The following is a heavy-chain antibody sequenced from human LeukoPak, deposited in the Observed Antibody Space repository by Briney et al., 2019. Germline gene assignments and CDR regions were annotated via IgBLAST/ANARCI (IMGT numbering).Heavy chain of an antibody. D-gene: IGHD4-17*01. Sequence: GGSLRLSCAASGLTFSSYGMHWVRQAPGKGLEWVAVIWYDGSNKYYADSVKGRFTISRDNSKNTLYLQMNSLRAEDTAVYYCARDRRSYYYYGMDVWGQGATVTVSS. J-gene: IGHJ6*02. CDR3: ARDRRSYYYYGMDV. CDR2: IWYDGSNK. V-gene: IGHV3-33*01. CDR1: GLTFSSYG.